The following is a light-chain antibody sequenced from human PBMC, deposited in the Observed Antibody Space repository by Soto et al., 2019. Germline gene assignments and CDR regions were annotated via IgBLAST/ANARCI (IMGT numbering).Light chain of an antibody. CDR3: AAWDDSLNGYV. J-gene: IGLJ1*01. CDR2: SNN. V-gene: IGLV1-44*01. Sequence: QSVLTQPPSASGTPGQRVTISCSGSSSNIGSDTVNWYQHLPGTAPKLLIYSNNQRPSGVPDRFSGSKSGTSASLAISGLQSEDEADYYCAAWDDSLNGYVLGTGTKVTVL. CDR1: SSNIGSDT.